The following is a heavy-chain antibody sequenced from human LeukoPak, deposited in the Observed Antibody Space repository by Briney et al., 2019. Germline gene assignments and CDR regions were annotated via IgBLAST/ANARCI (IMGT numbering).Heavy chain of an antibody. D-gene: IGHD2-2*01. CDR1: GGSISSYY. CDR2: IYTSGST. J-gene: IGHJ3*02. V-gene: IGHV4-4*07. CDR3: ARDSSSTSWSDAFDI. Sequence: SETLSLTCTVSGGSISSYYWSWIRQPAGKGLEWIGRIYTSGSTNYNPSLKSRVTMPVDTSKNQFSLKLSSVTAADTAVYYCARDSSSTSWSDAFDIWGQGTMVTVSS.